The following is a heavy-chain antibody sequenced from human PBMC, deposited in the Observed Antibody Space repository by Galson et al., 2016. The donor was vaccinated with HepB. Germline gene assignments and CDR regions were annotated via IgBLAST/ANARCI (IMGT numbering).Heavy chain of an antibody. D-gene: IGHD3/OR15-3a*01. CDR3: AQTYYDFRTAFYSLGD. J-gene: IGHJ4*02. Sequence: PALVKPTQTLTLTCSFSGFSLRTRGMCVNWIRQPPGKALEWLARIDWDGDSYYSTSLRTRLTISKDTSKDQVVLTMTNMDPADTATYYCAQTYYDFRTAFYSLGDWGQGVLVTVSS. V-gene: IGHV2-70*11. CDR1: GFSLRTRGMC. CDR2: IDWDGDS.